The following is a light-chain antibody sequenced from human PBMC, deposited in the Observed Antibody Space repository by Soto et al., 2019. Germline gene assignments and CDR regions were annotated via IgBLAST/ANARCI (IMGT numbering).Light chain of an antibody. V-gene: IGKV1-5*03. Sequence: DIQMTQSPSTLSASVGDRVTITCRASQSISSWLAWYQQKPGKAPKLLIYKASSLESGVPSRFSGSGSGTEFTLTISSLLPDDFATYYCHQYNSYPLTFGGGTKVEIK. CDR2: KAS. CDR3: HQYNSYPLT. CDR1: QSISSW. J-gene: IGKJ4*01.